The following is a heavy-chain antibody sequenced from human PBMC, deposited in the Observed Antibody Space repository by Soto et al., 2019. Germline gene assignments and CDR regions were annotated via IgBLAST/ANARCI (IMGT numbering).Heavy chain of an antibody. D-gene: IGHD4-17*01. CDR1: GFTFSSYS. J-gene: IGHJ6*02. CDR3: ARDDYGDYLNYYYYGMDV. V-gene: IGHV3-21*01. CDR2: ISSSSSYI. Sequence: EVQLVESGGGLVKPGGSLRLSCAASGFTFSSYSMNWVRQAPGKGLEWVSSISSSSSYIYYADSVKGRFTISRDNAKNSLYLQMNSLGAEDTAVYYCARDDYGDYLNYYYYGMDVWGQGTTVTVSS.